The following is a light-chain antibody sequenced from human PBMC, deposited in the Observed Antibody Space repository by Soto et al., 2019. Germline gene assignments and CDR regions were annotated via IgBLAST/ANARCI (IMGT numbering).Light chain of an antibody. CDR2: EVI. Sequence: QSALTQPASVSGSPGQSITISCTGTSSDVAAYNFVSWYQQHPGEVPKLMIYEVIKRPSGISDRFSGSKSGNTASLTISGLQAEDEADYYCQAFDSSLSGSLFGGGTKVTVL. J-gene: IGLJ2*01. CDR1: SSDVAAYNF. CDR3: QAFDSSLSGSL. V-gene: IGLV2-14*03.